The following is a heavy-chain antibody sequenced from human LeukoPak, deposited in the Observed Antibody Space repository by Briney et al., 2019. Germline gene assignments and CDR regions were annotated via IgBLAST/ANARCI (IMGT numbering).Heavy chain of an antibody. V-gene: IGHV3-23*01. CDR2: ISSSGDST. J-gene: IGHJ4*02. Sequence: GGSLRLSCAASGFTFSRYAMSWVRQAPGEGPEWVSAISSSGDSTFYANSVKGRFTISRDNSKNTLYMQMYSLRAEDTAVYYCARDTLDDYWGQGTLVTVSS. CDR1: GFTFSRYA. CDR3: ARDTLDDY.